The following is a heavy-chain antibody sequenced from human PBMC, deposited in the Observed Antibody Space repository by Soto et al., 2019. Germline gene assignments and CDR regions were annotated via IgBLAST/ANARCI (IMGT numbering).Heavy chain of an antibody. CDR1: GSTFSRYA. Sequence: EVQLLESGGGMVERGGSLRLSCAASGSTFSRYAMNWVRQAPGKGLEWVSGISASGGSTYYADFVKGRITISRDNPKSPLYLQMNSLRVDDTGEYYCVRRAGGAVVWYYDLWGRGTLVSVFS. CDR3: VRRAGGAVVWYYDL. J-gene: IGHJ2*01. D-gene: IGHD2-21*01. CDR2: ISASGGST. V-gene: IGHV3-23*01.